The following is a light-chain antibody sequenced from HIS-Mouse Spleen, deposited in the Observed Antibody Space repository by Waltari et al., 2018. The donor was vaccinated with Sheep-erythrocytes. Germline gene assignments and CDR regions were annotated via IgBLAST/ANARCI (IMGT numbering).Light chain of an antibody. CDR3: CSYAGSYNHV. CDR2: DVS. Sequence: QSALTQPRSVSGSPGQSVTISCTGTSSDVGGHNYGSRYQQPPGKAPKLMIYDVSKRPSGVPDRFSGSKSGNTASLTISGLQAEDEADYYCCSYAGSYNHVFATGTKVTVL. J-gene: IGLJ1*01. CDR1: SSDVGGHNY. V-gene: IGLV2-11*01.